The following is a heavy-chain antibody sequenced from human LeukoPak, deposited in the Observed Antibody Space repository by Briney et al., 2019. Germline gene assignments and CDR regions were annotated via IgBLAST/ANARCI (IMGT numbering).Heavy chain of an antibody. V-gene: IGHV3-73*01. CDR2: IRTQANNDAT. CDR1: GFTFSDSA. Sequence: GGSLKLSCAASGFTFSDSAMHWVRQASGKGLEWLGRIRTQANNDATAYGASVKGRFIISRDDSRNTAYLQMNSLKTEDTAVYYCAGDYNSLTGLNYWGQGTLVTVSS. J-gene: IGHJ4*02. D-gene: IGHD3-9*01. CDR3: AGDYNSLTGLNY.